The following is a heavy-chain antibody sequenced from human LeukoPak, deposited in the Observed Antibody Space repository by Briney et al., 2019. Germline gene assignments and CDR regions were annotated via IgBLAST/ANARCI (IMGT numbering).Heavy chain of an antibody. CDR1: GFTFSSYW. V-gene: IGHV3-74*01. J-gene: IGHJ6*03. D-gene: IGHD3-10*01. Sequence: GGSLRLSCAASGFTFSSYWMRWVRQAPGKGLVWVSRINSDGSSTSYADSVKGRFTISRDNAKNTLYLQMNSLRAEDTAVYYCAKPTSAWFTYYYMDVWGKGTTVTVSS. CDR2: INSDGSST. CDR3: AKPTSAWFTYYYMDV.